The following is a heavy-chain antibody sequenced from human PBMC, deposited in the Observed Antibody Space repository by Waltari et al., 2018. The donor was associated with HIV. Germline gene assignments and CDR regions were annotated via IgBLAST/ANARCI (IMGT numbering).Heavy chain of an antibody. Sequence: EVQLVESGGGLVQPGGSLSLSCAASGFTVSSNYMRWVRPAPGKGLEWVSVIYSGGSTYYADSVKGRFTISRDNSKNTLYLQMNSLRAEDTAVYYCATSPLGVWGNWFDPWGQGTLVTVSS. CDR2: IYSGGST. V-gene: IGHV3-66*01. D-gene: IGHD1-26*01. CDR1: GFTVSSNY. J-gene: IGHJ5*02. CDR3: ATSPLGVWGNWFDP.